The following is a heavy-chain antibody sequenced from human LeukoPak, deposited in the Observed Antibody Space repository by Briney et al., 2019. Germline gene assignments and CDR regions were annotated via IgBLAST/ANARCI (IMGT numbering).Heavy chain of an antibody. Sequence: GGSLRLSCAASGFTVSSNYMSWVRQAPGKGLEWVSVIYSGGSTYYADSVKGRFTISRDNAKNSLYLQMNSLRDEDTAVYYCARDLAEELYFDYWGQGTLVTVSS. V-gene: IGHV3-66*01. J-gene: IGHJ4*02. CDR2: IYSGGST. D-gene: IGHD1-26*01. CDR3: ARDLAEELYFDY. CDR1: GFTVSSNY.